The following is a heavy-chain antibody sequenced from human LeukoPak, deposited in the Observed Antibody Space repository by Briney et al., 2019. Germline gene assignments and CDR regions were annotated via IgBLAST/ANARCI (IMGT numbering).Heavy chain of an antibody. CDR1: GYTFTSYG. V-gene: IGHV1-18*01. CDR3: ARDWIGGVQYFDY. D-gene: IGHD1-1*01. J-gene: IGHJ4*02. Sequence: APVKVSCKASGYTFTSYGISWVRQAPGQGLEWMGWISVYNGNTKYGQKLQGRVTVTTDTSTSTAYMELRSLRSDDTAVYYCARDWIGGVQYFDYWGQGTLVTVSS. CDR2: ISVYNGNT.